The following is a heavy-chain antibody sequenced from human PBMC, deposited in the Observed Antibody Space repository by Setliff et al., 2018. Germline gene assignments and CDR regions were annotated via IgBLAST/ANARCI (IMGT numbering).Heavy chain of an antibody. J-gene: IGHJ1*01. CDR2: IIPIFGTA. D-gene: IGHD6-19*01. CDR3: ARDPWQWLTTFTSAEYFQH. Sequence: RASVKVSCKASGGTFSSYAISWVRQAPGHGLEWMGRIIPIFGTANYAQKFQGRVTITADKSTSTAYMELSSLRSEDTAVYYCARDPWQWLTTFTSAEYFQHWGQGTLVTVS. CDR1: GGTFSSYA. V-gene: IGHV1-69*06.